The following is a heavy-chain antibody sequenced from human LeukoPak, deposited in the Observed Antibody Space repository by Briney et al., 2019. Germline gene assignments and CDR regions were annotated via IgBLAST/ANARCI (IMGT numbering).Heavy chain of an antibody. CDR1: GGSISSRNYY. J-gene: IGHJ4*02. D-gene: IGHD6-6*01. Sequence: SETLSLTCTVSGGSISSRNYYWGWLRQPPGKGLEWIGSIYYSGSTYYNPSLKSRVTISVDTSKNQFSLKLSSVPAAETAVYYCARGRSSRAMENFDYWGQGTLVTVSS. CDR2: IYYSGST. CDR3: ARGRSSRAMENFDY. V-gene: IGHV4-39*07.